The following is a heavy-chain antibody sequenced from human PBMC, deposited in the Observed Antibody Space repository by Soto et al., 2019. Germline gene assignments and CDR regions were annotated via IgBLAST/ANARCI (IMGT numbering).Heavy chain of an antibody. CDR2: IKQDGSEK. J-gene: IGHJ4*02. D-gene: IGHD5-12*01. CDR3: ASSQDIVATIRL. CDR1: GFTLSSYW. Sequence: GGSLRLPCAASGFTLSSYWMSWDRQAPGKGLEWVANIKQDGSEKYYVDSVKGRFTISRDNAKNSLYLQMNSLRAEDTAVYYCASSQDIVATIRLWGQGNLVTVT. V-gene: IGHV3-7*01.